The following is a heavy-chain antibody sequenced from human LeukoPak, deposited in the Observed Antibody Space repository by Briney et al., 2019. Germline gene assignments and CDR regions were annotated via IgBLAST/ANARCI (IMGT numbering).Heavy chain of an antibody. J-gene: IGHJ3*02. D-gene: IGHD1-26*01. CDR1: GGSFSGYY. V-gene: IGHV4-34*01. Sequence: SETLSLTCAVYGGSFSGYYWSWIRQPPGKGLEWIGEINHSGSTNYNPSLKSRVTISVDTSKNQFSLKLSSVTAADTAVYYCARFSGSYEGYAFDIWGQGTMVTVSS. CDR2: INHSGST. CDR3: ARFSGSYEGYAFDI.